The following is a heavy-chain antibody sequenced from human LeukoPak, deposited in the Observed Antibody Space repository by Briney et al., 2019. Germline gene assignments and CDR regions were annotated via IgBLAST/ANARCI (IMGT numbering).Heavy chain of an antibody. Sequence: ASVKVSCKVSGYTLTELSMHWVRQAPGKGLEWMGGFDPEDGETIYAQKFQGRVTMTEDTSTDTAYMELSSLRSEDTAVYYCATTDRVVIAVAGSYYYYGMDVWGQGTTVTVSS. CDR2: FDPEDGET. CDR1: GYTLTELS. CDR3: ATTDRVVIAVAGSYYYYGMDV. V-gene: IGHV1-24*01. J-gene: IGHJ6*02. D-gene: IGHD6-19*01.